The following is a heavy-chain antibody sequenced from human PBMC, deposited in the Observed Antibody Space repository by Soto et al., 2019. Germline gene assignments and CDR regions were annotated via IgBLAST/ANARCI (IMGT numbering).Heavy chain of an antibody. CDR1: GGSISSLSYY. D-gene: IGHD2-15*01. Sequence: HLQESGPGLVKPSETLSLTCTVSGGSISSLSYYWGWIRQPPGKGLEWIGSIFFTGNTYYNPSFGGWVALSLEPARNPFPLAGDSGNAPDTACYFWSGRHWRGGNRYHPRFDSWGQGTLVTVSS. J-gene: IGHJ4*02. V-gene: IGHV4-39*01. CDR2: IFFTGNT. CDR3: SGRHWRGGNRYHPRFDS.